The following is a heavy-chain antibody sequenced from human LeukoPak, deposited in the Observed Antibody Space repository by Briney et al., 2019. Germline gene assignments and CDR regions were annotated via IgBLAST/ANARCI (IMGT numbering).Heavy chain of an antibody. J-gene: IGHJ6*03. D-gene: IGHD5-18*01. CDR2: INAGNGYT. V-gene: IGHV1-3*01. CDR3: ASRGYSYSYGYYYYYMDV. Sequence: GASVKVSCKASGYTFTSYAMHWVRQAPGQRLEWMGWINAGNGYTKYSQEFQGRVTMTRNTSISTAYMELRSLRSDDTAVYYCASRGYSYSYGYYYYYMDVWGKGTTVTISS. CDR1: GYTFTSYA.